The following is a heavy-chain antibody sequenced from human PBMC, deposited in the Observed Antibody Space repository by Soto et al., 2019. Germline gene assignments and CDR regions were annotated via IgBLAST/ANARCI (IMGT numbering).Heavy chain of an antibody. CDR1: GFTFSSYS. CDR2: ISTTSSSI. J-gene: IGHJ4*02. D-gene: IGHD3-3*01. V-gene: IGHV3-48*02. CDR3: ARKGVAFDY. Sequence: GGSLRLSCAASGFTFSSYSMNWVRQAPGKGLEWISYISTTSSSIYYANSVKGRFTISRNNAKNSLFLQMNSLRDEDTAVYYCARKGVAFDYWGQGALVTVSS.